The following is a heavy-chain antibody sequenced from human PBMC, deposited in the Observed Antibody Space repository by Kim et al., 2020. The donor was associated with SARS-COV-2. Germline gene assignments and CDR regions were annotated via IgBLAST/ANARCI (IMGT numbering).Heavy chain of an antibody. CDR3: ARFGGPYYFDY. Sequence: KNDAKAVKGRFTISRDNSKTTRYLQMNSLRAEDTAVYYCARFGGPYYFDYWGQGTLVTVSS. D-gene: IGHD3-10*01. V-gene: IGHV3-33*01. CDR2: K. J-gene: IGHJ4*02.